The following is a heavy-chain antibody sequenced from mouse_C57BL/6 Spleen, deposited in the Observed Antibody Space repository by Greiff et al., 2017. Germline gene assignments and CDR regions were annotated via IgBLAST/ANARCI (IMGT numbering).Heavy chain of an antibody. Sequence: EVQLQQSGPELVKPGASVKLSCKASGYTFTDYYMNWVKQSPGKSLEWIGDINPTNGGTSYNQKFKGKATLTVDKSSSTAYMELRSLTSADSAVYYCARRRYYGSSRFDYWGQGTTLTVSA. CDR3: ARRRYYGSSRFDY. J-gene: IGHJ2*01. CDR2: INPTNGGT. D-gene: IGHD1-1*01. V-gene: IGHV1-26*01. CDR1: GYTFTDYY.